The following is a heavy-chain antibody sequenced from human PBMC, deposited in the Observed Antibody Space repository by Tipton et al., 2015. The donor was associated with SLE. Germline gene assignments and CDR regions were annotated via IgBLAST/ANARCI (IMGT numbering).Heavy chain of an antibody. CDR3: ARGGRESNCTNGVCLDY. Sequence: SLRLSCAASGFTFSSYWMSWVRQAPGKGLEWVANIKQDGSEKYYVDSVKGRFTISRDNAKNSLYLQMNSLRAEDTAVYYCARGGRESNCTNGVCLDYWGQGTLVTVSS. CDR2: IKQDGSEK. CDR1: GFTFSSYW. V-gene: IGHV3-7*01. J-gene: IGHJ4*02. D-gene: IGHD2-8*01.